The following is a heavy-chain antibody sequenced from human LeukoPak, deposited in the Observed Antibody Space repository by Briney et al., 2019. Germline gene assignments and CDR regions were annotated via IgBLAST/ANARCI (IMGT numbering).Heavy chain of an antibody. CDR3: ARDSVGATGQFDY. Sequence: GASVKVSCKASGYTFTGYYMHWVRQAPGQGLEWMGWINPNSGGTNYAQKFQGRVTMTRDTSISTAYMELSRLRSEDTAVYYCARDSVGATGQFDYWGQGTLVTAS. V-gene: IGHV1-2*02. CDR2: INPNSGGT. D-gene: IGHD1-26*01. CDR1: GYTFTGYY. J-gene: IGHJ4*02.